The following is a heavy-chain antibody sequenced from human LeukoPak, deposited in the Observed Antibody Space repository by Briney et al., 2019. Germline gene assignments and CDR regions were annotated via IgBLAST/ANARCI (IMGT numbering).Heavy chain of an antibody. V-gene: IGHV1-46*01. J-gene: IGHJ1*01. CDR1: GYTFTSYY. Sequence: ASVKVSCKASGYTFTSYYMHWVRQAPGQGLEWMGIINPSSGRTTYAQKFQGRVTMTRDTSTSTVYMELSSLRSEDTAVYYCARVTDWAEYFQHWGQGTLVTVSS. CDR3: ARVTDWAEYFQH. D-gene: IGHD3-9*01. CDR2: INPSSGRT.